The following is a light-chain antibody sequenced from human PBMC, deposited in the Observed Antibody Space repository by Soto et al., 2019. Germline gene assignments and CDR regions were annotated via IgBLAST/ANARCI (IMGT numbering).Light chain of an antibody. CDR2: GAS. V-gene: IGKV3-20*01. J-gene: IGKJ1*01. CDR1: QSVSSSY. CDR3: QQYGSSPT. Sequence: EIVLTQSPGTLSLSPGERATLSCRASQSVSSSYLAWYQQKPGQAPRLLIYGASSRATGIPDRFSGSGSGTDFTLTISRLEPEDFAVYSCQQYGSSPTFGQGTQVDIK.